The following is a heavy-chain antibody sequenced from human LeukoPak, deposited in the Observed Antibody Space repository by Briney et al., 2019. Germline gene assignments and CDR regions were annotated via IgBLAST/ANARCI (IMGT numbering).Heavy chain of an antibody. J-gene: IGHJ6*02. CDR1: GYTFTGYY. CDR3: ARYLVTATENYYYYGMDV. V-gene: IGHV1-46*01. D-gene: IGHD2-21*02. CDR2: INPNSGST. Sequence: ASVKVSCKASGYTFTGYYMHWVRQAPGQGLEWMGRINPNSGSTSYAQKFQGRVTMTRDTSTSTVYMELSSLRSEDTAVYYCARYLVTATENYYYYGMDVWGQGTTVTVSS.